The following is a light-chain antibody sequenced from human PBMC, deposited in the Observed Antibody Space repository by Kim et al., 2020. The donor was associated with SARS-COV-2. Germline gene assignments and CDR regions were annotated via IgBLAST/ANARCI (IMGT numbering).Light chain of an antibody. J-gene: IGLJ2*01. V-gene: IGLV1-47*02. Sequence: GQRVTISCSGSTSNIESNYVYWYQQLPGTAPKLLIYSNNQRPSGVPDRFSGSKSGTSASLAISGLRSEDEAAYYCAAWDDSLSGPVFGGGTTLTVL. CDR1: TSNIESNY. CDR3: AAWDDSLSGPV. CDR2: SNN.